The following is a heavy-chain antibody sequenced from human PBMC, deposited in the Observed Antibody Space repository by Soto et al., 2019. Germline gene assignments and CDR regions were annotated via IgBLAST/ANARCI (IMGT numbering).Heavy chain of an antibody. Sequence: GGSLRLSCAASGFTFSSYAMSWVRQAPGKGLEWVSAISGSGGSTYYADSVKGRFTISRDNSKNTLYLQMNSLRAEDTAVYYCAKDGNPIPYLTGYYRLGWFDPWGQGTLVTVS. CDR2: ISGSGGST. D-gene: IGHD3-9*01. V-gene: IGHV3-23*01. CDR1: GFTFSSYA. CDR3: AKDGNPIPYLTGYYRLGWFDP. J-gene: IGHJ5*02.